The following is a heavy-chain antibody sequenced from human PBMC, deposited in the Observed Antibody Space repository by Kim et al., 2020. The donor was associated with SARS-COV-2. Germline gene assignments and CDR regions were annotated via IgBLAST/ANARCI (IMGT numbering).Heavy chain of an antibody. Sequence: TTEYAASGKGRIIISRDDSKSSVYLQINNLKIGDTAVYYCARSTRASPINYWGQGTLVTVSS. D-gene: IGHD2-8*01. CDR3: ARSTRASPINY. CDR2: TT. J-gene: IGHJ4*02. V-gene: IGHV3-72*01.